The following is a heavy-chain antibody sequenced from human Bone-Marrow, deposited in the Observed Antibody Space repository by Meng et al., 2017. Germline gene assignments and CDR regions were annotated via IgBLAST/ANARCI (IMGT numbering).Heavy chain of an antibody. D-gene: IGHD3-10*01. CDR2: INHSGST. Sequence: QVQLQQWGAGLLKPSETLSLTCAVYGGSFSGYYWSWIRQPPGKGLEWIGEINHSGSTNYNPSRKSRVTISVDTSKNQFSLKLSSVTAADTAVYYCARAYYGSGSYYQNWGQGTLVTVSS. J-gene: IGHJ4*02. V-gene: IGHV4-34*01. CDR3: ARAYYGSGSYYQN. CDR1: GGSFSGYY.